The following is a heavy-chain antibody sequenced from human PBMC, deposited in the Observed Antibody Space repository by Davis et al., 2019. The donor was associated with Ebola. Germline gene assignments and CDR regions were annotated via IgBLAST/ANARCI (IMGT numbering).Heavy chain of an antibody. J-gene: IGHJ6*02. CDR3: ARVTGDFYYYGMDV. Sequence: GSLRLSCTVSGGSISSSSYYWGWIRQPPGKGLEWIGSIYYSGSTYYNPSLKSRVTISVDTSKNQFSLKLSSVTAADTAVYYCARVTGDFYYYGMDVWGQGTTVTVSS. D-gene: IGHD3-16*01. CDR1: GGSISSSSYY. CDR2: IYYSGST. V-gene: IGHV4-39*07.